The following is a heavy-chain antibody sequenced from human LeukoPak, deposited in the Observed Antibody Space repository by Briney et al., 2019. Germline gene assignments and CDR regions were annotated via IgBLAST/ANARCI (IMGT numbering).Heavy chain of an antibody. Sequence: PSETLSLTCDVSGGSVRSYWWGWVRQPAGKGLEWFGRIYSTGSTRFNPSLKSRLTLSIDTSTNQFSLKLTSVTAADTAVYFCARQGYTVSYYFLDYWSQGTLVTVSS. CDR1: GGSVRSYW. CDR3: ARQGYTVSYYFLDY. CDR2: IYSTGST. J-gene: IGHJ4*02. V-gene: IGHV4-4*07. D-gene: IGHD1-26*01.